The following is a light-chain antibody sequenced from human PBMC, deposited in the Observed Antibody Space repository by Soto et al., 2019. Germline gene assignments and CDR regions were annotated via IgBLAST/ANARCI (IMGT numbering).Light chain of an antibody. V-gene: IGLV2-14*01. CDR3: RSDTTNSTXHYV. J-gene: IGLJ1*01. CDR1: SSDVSDYNY. CDR2: EVR. Sequence: QSSLTQPASVSGSPAQSITISCTGTSSDVSDYNYLSWYQQHPGKAPKVMIFEVRNRPSGVSDRFSGSKSGNTASLTIYGLQAEDEADYYCRSDTTNSTXHYVVGTGTKVXV.